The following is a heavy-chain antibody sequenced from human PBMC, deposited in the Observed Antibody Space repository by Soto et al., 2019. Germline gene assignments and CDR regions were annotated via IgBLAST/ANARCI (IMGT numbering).Heavy chain of an antibody. Sequence: ASVKVSCKASGYTFTSYYMHWVRQAPGQGLEWMGIINPNGGSTSYAQKFQGRVTMTRDTSTSTVYMELSSLRAEDTAVYYCARDPLGYDSSGYQPDYWGQGTLVTVSS. J-gene: IGHJ4*02. V-gene: IGHV1-46*01. CDR1: GYTFTSYY. CDR2: INPNGGST. CDR3: ARDPLGYDSSGYQPDY. D-gene: IGHD3-22*01.